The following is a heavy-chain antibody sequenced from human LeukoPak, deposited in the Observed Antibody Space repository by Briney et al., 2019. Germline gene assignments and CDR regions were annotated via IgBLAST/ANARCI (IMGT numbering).Heavy chain of an antibody. D-gene: IGHD3-22*01. CDR3: AKLPDYYDSSGYSAFDI. CDR2: ISGSGGST. Sequence: GGSLRLSCAASGFTFSSYAMSWVRQAPGKGLEWVSAISGSGGSTYYADSVKGRFTISRDNSKNTLYLQMNSLRAEGTAVYYCAKLPDYYDSSGYSAFDIWGQGTMVTVPS. V-gene: IGHV3-23*01. J-gene: IGHJ3*02. CDR1: GFTFSSYA.